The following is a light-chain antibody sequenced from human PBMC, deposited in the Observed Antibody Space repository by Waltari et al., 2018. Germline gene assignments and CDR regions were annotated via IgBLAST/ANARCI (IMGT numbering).Light chain of an antibody. CDR3: QQYRNWPPWT. V-gene: IGKV3-15*01. Sequence: EIVMTQSPATLSVSPGERATLSCRASQSVSSNLAWYQQLPARFSGSGSGTEFTLTISSLQSEDFAVYYCQQYRNWPPWTFGQGTKVEIK. J-gene: IGKJ1*01. CDR1: QSVSSN.